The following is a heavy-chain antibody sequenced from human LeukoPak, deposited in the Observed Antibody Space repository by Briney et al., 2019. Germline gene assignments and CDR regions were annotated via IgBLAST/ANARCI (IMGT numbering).Heavy chain of an antibody. J-gene: IGHJ4*02. V-gene: IGHV7-4-1*02. D-gene: IGHD5-24*01. CDR3: ARGMAKDYFDY. CDR1: GYTFTSYA. Sequence: ASVKVSCKASGYTFTSYAMNWVRQAPGQGLEWMAWINTNTGNPTYAQGYTGRFVFSVDTSVSTAYLQINSLKTEDTAVYYCARGMAKDYFDYWGQGTLVTVSS. CDR2: INTNTGNP.